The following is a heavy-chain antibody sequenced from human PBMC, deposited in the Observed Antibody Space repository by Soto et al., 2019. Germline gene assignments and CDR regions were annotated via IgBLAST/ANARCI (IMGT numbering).Heavy chain of an antibody. J-gene: IGHJ4*02. Sequence: GGSLRLSCAASGFTFSSYSMNWVRQAPGKGLEWVSYISSSSSTIYYADSVKGRFTISRDNAKNSLYLQMNSLRDEDTAVYYCARVFYYYDSSGYSTFDYWGQGTLVTVSS. CDR2: ISSSSSTI. V-gene: IGHV3-48*02. CDR1: GFTFSSYS. D-gene: IGHD3-22*01. CDR3: ARVFYYYDSSGYSTFDY.